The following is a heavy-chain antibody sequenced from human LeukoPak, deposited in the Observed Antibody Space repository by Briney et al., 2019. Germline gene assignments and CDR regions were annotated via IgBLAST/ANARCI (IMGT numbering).Heavy chain of an antibody. CDR2: ISSNGGST. D-gene: IGHD6-19*01. V-gene: IGHV3-64*01. J-gene: IGHJ4*02. CDR3: ARVSEWLVLDY. Sequence: PGGSLRLSCAASGFTFSSDAMHWVRQAPGKGLEYVSAISSNGGSTYYANSVKGRFTISRDNSKNTLYLQMGSLRAEDMAVYYCARVSEWLVLDYWGQGTLVSLSS. CDR1: GFTFSSDA.